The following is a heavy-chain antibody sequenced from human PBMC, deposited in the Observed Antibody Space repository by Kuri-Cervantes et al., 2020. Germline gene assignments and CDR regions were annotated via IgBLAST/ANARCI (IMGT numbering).Heavy chain of an antibody. CDR1: GFTFSSYA. Sequence: GESLKISCAASGFTFSSYAMSWVRQAPGKGLEWVSAISGSGGSTYYADSVKGRFTISRDNPKNTLYLQMNSLRAEDTAVYYCAKNGLLWFGGSAFDIWGQGTMVTVSS. CDR3: AKNGLLWFGGSAFDI. V-gene: IGHV3-23*01. CDR2: ISGSGGST. J-gene: IGHJ3*02. D-gene: IGHD3-10*01.